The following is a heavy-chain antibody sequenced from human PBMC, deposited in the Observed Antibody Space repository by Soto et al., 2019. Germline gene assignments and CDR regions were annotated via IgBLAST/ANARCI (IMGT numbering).Heavy chain of an antibody. V-gene: IGHV4-59*01. CDR3: AIDRFDYGSGSYYNTNYFDY. CDR2: IYYSGST. Sequence: SETLSLTCTVSGGSISSYYWSWIRQPPGKGLEWIGYIYYSGSTNYNPSLKSRVTISVDTSKNQFSLKLSSVTAADTAVYYCAIDRFDYGSGSYYNTNYFDYWGQGTLVTVSS. J-gene: IGHJ4*02. CDR1: GGSISSYY. D-gene: IGHD3-10*01.